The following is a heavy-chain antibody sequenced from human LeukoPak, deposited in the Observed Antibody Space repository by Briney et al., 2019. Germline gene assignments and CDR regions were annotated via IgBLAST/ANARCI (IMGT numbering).Heavy chain of an antibody. J-gene: IGHJ5*02. Sequence: SETLSLTCTVSGGSISSYYWSWIRQPPGKGLEWIGYIYYSGSTNYNPSLKSRVTISVDTSKNQFSLKLSSVTAADTAVYYCARLGYSSSWQPFDPWGQGTLVTVSS. CDR3: ARLGYSSSWQPFDP. V-gene: IGHV4-59*01. D-gene: IGHD6-13*01. CDR1: GGSISSYY. CDR2: IYYSGST.